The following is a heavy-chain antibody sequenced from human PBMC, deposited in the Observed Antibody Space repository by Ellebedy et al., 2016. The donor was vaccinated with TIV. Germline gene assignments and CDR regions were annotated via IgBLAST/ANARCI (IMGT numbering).Heavy chain of an antibody. J-gene: IGHJ4*02. CDR3: VTRLHNGVTY. Sequence: AASVKVSCKASGYTFTNYGISWARQAPGQGLEWMGWIRAYNPNRKYAQKLQGRVTMTTDTSTSTAYMELRSLRYDDTAVYYCVTRLHNGVTYWGQGTRVTVSS. D-gene: IGHD2-21*02. CDR1: GYTFTNYG. V-gene: IGHV1-18*01. CDR2: IRAYNPNR.